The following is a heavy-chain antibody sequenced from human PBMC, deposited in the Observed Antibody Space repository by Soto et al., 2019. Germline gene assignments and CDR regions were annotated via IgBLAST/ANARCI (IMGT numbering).Heavy chain of an antibody. CDR1: GGSISSYY. D-gene: IGHD3-22*01. CDR2: MYYSGST. Sequence: LSLTCTVSGGSISSYYWSWIRQPPGKGLEWIGYMYYSGSTNYNPSLKSRVAISVDTSKNQFSLKLSSVTAADTAVYYCGGKNYDSSGYFDYWGQGTLVTVSS. CDR3: GGKNYDSSGYFDY. V-gene: IGHV4-59*01. J-gene: IGHJ4*02.